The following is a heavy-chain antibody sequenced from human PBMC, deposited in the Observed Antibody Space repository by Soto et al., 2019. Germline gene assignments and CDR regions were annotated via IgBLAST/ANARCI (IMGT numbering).Heavy chain of an antibody. CDR3: ARDSEPYYDFWSGYYSFDY. J-gene: IGHJ4*02. V-gene: IGHV1-18*01. D-gene: IGHD3-3*01. CDR1: GYTFTSYG. CDR2: ISAYNGNT. Sequence: RASVKVSCKASGYTFTSYGISWVRQAPGQGLEWMGWISAYNGNTNYAQKLQGRVTMTTDTSTSTAYMELRSLRSDDTAVYYCARDSEPYYDFWSGYYSFDYWGQGTMVTVSS.